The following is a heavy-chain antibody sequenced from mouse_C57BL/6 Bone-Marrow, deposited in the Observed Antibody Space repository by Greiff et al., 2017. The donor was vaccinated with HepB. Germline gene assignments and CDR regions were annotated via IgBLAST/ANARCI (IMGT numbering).Heavy chain of an antibody. Sequence: QVQLQQPGAELVKPGASVKLSCKASGYTFTSYWMHWVKQRPGQGLEWIGMIHPNSGSTNYNEKFKSKATLTVDISSSTAYMQLSSLTSGDSAVYYCARGRGLSSADYWGQGTTLTVSS. D-gene: IGHD1-1*02. J-gene: IGHJ2*01. V-gene: IGHV1-64*01. CDR1: GYTFTSYW. CDR3: ARGRGLSSADY. CDR2: IHPNSGST.